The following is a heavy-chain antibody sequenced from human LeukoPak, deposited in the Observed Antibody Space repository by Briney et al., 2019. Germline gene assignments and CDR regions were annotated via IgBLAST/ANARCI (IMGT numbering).Heavy chain of an antibody. J-gene: IGHJ5*02. CDR1: GYSFTSYT. CDR2: INPTDGSA. D-gene: IGHD3-10*01. CDR3: ARGHGSGYTNWFDP. Sequence: ASVKVSCKASGYSFTSYTIHWVRQAPGQGLEWVGIINPTDGSAGFAQKFQGRVTMTRDMSTSTVYMEVRSLRSEDKAVYYCARGHGSGYTNWFDPWGQGTLVTVSS. V-gene: IGHV1-46*01.